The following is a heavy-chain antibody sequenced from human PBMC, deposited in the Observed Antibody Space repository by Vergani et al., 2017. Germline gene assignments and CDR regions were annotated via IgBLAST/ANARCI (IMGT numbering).Heavy chain of an antibody. CDR3: VRVDIVLKVADY. J-gene: IGHJ4*02. Sequence: QVQLQQWGPGLLKPSETLSLICGVSGGSFTGFFWGWSRQPPGKGLEWIGEMHHDGRTNYNPSLKSRVTIAVDTSKKQVSLKVGSVTAADTAIYYCVRVDIVLKVADYGGQGTPFTVSS. CDR2: MHHDGRT. D-gene: IGHD5-12*01. V-gene: IGHV4-34*02. CDR1: GGSFTGFF.